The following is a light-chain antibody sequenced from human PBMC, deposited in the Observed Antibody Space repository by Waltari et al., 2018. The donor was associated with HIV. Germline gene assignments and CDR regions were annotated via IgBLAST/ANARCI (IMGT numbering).Light chain of an antibody. CDR3: QESYSMPGM. CDR2: AES. CDR1: QSINNY. Sequence: DIQVTQSPSSLSTSLGDRVSLTCRASQSINNYLNWYQHKQGKAPKSLIYAESNLQSGVPARFSGSGSGTEFTLTIRSLQPEDFATYYCQESYSMPGMFGQGTKVEIK. V-gene: IGKV1-39*01. J-gene: IGKJ1*01.